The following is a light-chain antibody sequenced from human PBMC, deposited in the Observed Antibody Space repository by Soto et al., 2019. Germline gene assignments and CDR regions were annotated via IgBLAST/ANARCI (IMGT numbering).Light chain of an antibody. CDR1: RSDVGSSNL. CDR3: CSFADSSTFYV. Sequence: QSVLTQPASVSGSSGQSITISCTGTRSDVGSSNLVSWYQQHPGKAPKLIIYEGSRRPSGVSGRFSGSKSGNTASLTISGLQAEDEADYYCCSFADSSTFYVFGTGTKVTV. CDR2: EGS. V-gene: IGLV2-23*01. J-gene: IGLJ1*01.